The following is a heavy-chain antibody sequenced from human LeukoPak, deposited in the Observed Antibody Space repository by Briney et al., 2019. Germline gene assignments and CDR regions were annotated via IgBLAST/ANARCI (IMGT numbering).Heavy chain of an antibody. D-gene: IGHD3-3*01. Sequence: GGSLRLSCAASGFTFSNYWMSWVRQAPGKGLEWVANMNRDGSEKYYVDSLKGRFTISRDNAKNSLYLQMNSLRAEDTAVYYCARQYYDFWSGYYTADYYFDYWGQGTLVTVSS. CDR1: GFTFSNYW. CDR3: ARQYYDFWSGYYTADYYFDY. V-gene: IGHV3-7*01. J-gene: IGHJ4*02. CDR2: MNRDGSEK.